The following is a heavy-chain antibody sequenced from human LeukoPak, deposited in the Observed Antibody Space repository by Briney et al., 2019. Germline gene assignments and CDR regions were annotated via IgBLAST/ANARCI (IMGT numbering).Heavy chain of an antibody. CDR2: IYYSGST. V-gene: IGHV4-59*12. CDR1: GGSISSYY. Sequence: PSETLSLTCIVSGGSISSYYWSWIRQSPGKGLEWIGYIYYSGSTNYNPSLKSRVTISVDTSKNQFSLQLNSVIPEDTAIYYCARAIHDNWYPFDNWGQGTLVTVSS. CDR3: ARAIHDNWYPFDN. J-gene: IGHJ4*02. D-gene: IGHD1-1*01.